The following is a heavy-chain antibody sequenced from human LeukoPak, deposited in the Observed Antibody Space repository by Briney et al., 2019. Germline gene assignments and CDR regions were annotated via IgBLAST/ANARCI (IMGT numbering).Heavy chain of an antibody. D-gene: IGHD6-19*01. Sequence: GGSLRLSCAASGFTFSTYAMTWVRQAPGKGLEWVSTISGSGGNSYYADSVKGRFTISRDNSKNTLYLQMNSLRAEDTAVYYCAKDKTQGRRAVLLAVAGSVAGDWGQGTLVTVSS. CDR1: GFTFSTYA. CDR2: ISGSGGNS. J-gene: IGHJ4*02. CDR3: AKDKTQGRRAVLLAVAGSVAGD. V-gene: IGHV3-23*01.